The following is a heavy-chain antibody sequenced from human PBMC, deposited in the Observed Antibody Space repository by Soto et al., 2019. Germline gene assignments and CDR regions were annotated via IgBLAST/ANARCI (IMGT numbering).Heavy chain of an antibody. V-gene: IGHV4-34*01. D-gene: IGHD2-2*01. J-gene: IGHJ6*02. CDR1: GGSFSGYY. Sequence: SETLSLTCAVYGGSFSGYYWGWIRQPPGKELEWIGTISHSGDTYYNPSLKSRVTISIDTAKNHLSLILSSVTAADTATYYCTRIYCTTTSCFINGMDVWGQGTTVTVSS. CDR2: ISHSGDT. CDR3: TRIYCTTTSCFINGMDV.